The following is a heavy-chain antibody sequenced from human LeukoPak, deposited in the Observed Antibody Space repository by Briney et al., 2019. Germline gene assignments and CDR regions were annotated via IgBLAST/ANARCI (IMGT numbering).Heavy chain of an antibody. CDR1: GFTFSSYW. J-gene: IGHJ4*02. V-gene: IGHV3-7*03. CDR2: IKQDGSEK. CDR3: ARWASSGYYYDFDY. Sequence: GGSLRLSCAASGFTFSSYWMSWVRQAPRKGLEWVANIKQDGSEKYYVDSVKGRFTISRDNAKNSLYLQMNSLRAEDTALYHCARWASSGYYYDFDYWGQGTLVTVSS. D-gene: IGHD3-22*01.